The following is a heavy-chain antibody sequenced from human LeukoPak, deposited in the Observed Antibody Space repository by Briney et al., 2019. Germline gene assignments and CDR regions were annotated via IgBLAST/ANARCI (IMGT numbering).Heavy chain of an antibody. Sequence: SETLSLTCTVSGGSISSYNWSWIRQPPGKGLEWIGYIYYSGSTYYNPSLKSRVTISVDTSKNQFSLKLSSVTAADTAVYYCASLLPPGDYFDYWGQGTLVTVSS. D-gene: IGHD3-10*01. CDR2: IYYSGST. CDR1: GGSISSYN. V-gene: IGHV4-59*06. J-gene: IGHJ4*02. CDR3: ASLLPPGDYFDY.